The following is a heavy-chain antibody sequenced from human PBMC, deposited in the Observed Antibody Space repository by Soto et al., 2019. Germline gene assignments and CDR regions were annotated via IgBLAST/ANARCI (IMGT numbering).Heavy chain of an antibody. Sequence: QVQLVQSGAEVKKPGSSVKVSCKASGGTFSSYAISWVRQAPGQGLEWMGGIIPIFGTANYAQKFQGRVTITAYESTSTAYMEMGSVRAEDASVYYCARGSDGQLDHGYWGQGTLVTVSS. D-gene: IGHD6-6*01. CDR1: GGTFSSYA. CDR2: IIPIFGTA. V-gene: IGHV1-69*12. J-gene: IGHJ4*02. CDR3: ARGSDGQLDHGY.